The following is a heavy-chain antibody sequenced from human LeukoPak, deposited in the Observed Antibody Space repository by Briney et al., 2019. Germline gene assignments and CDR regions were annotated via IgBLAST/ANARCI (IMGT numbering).Heavy chain of an antibody. CDR1: GGPISSGGYY. D-gene: IGHD6-19*01. J-gene: IGHJ4*02. CDR3: ARERGSGWLFDY. V-gene: IGHV4-31*03. Sequence: PSQTLSLTCTVSGGPISSGGYYWSWIRQHPGKGLEWIGYIYYSGSTYYNPSLKSRVTISVDTSKNQFSLKLSSVTAADTAVYYCARERGSGWLFDYWGQGTLVTVSS. CDR2: IYYSGST.